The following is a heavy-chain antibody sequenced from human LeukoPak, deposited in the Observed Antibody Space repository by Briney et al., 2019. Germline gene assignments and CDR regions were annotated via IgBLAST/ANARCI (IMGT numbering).Heavy chain of an antibody. CDR2: IYYSGST. Sequence: SETLSLTCTVSGGSISSSSYYWGWIRQPPGKGLEWIGSIYYSGSTYYNPSLKSRVTISVDTSKNQFSLKLSSVTAADTAVYYCVNFPSRYFDWLRSEYIDYWGQGTLVTVSS. V-gene: IGHV4-39*01. J-gene: IGHJ4*02. CDR1: GGSISSSSYY. D-gene: IGHD3-9*01. CDR3: VNFPSRYFDWLRSEYIDY.